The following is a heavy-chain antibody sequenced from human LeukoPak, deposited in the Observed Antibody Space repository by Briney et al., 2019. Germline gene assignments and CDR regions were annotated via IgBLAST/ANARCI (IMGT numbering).Heavy chain of an antibody. V-gene: IGHV4-4*08. CDR3: ARSLTIFGAVPFDY. CDR1: GGSITSDY. Sequence: SETLSLTCNVSGGSITSDYWSWIRQPPGKGLEWIGYIYASGKTNSNPSLRGRVTISIDTSKNQFSLKLHSVTAADTAIYYCARSLTIFGAVPFDYWGQGTLVAVSS. D-gene: IGHD3-3*01. J-gene: IGHJ4*02. CDR2: IYASGKT.